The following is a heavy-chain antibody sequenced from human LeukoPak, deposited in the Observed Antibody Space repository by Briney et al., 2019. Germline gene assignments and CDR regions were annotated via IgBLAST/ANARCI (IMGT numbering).Heavy chain of an antibody. CDR3: ARDSSGGSSWYAASGNFDY. Sequence: ASVKVSCKASGYTFTSYGISWVRQATGQGLEWMGWISAYNGNTNYAQKPQGRVTMTTATYTRSAYMELRSLRSDDTAVYYCARDSSGGSSWYAASGNFDYWGQGTLVTVSS. J-gene: IGHJ4*02. V-gene: IGHV1-18*01. CDR1: GYTFTSYG. CDR2: ISAYNGNT. D-gene: IGHD6-13*01.